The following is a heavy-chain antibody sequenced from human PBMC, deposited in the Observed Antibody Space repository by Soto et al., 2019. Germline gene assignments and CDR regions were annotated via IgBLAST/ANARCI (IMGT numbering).Heavy chain of an antibody. CDR2: ISKDGMNK. V-gene: IGHV3-30*04. J-gene: IGHJ5*02. Sequence: QVRLVESGGGVVQPGRSLRLSCTASGFSFSSYAMYGFSQPPGKGLEWVAVISKDGMNKNYADSVKGRVTVSRDNANYSLDLQLNSLRGEDTAMYYCARDMYSSDYFVKWFEPWGQGTLVTVSS. CDR3: ARDMYSSDYFVKWFEP. D-gene: IGHD6-19*01. CDR1: GFSFSSYA.